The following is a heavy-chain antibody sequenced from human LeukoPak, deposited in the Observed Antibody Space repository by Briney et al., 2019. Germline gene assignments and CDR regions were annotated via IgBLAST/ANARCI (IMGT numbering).Heavy chain of an antibody. CDR3: AIPHSSGWYFYFQH. D-gene: IGHD6-19*01. V-gene: IGHV3-9*01. J-gene: IGHJ1*01. Sequence: GGSLRLSCAASGFTFDDYAMHWVRQAPGKGLEWVSGISWSSGSIVYADSVKGRFTISRDNAKNSLYLQMNSLRAEDTAVYYCAIPHSSGWYFYFQHWGQGTLVTVSS. CDR1: GFTFDDYA. CDR2: ISWSSGSI.